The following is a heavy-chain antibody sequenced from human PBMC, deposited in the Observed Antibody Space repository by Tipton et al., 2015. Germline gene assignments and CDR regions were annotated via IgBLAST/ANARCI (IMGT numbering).Heavy chain of an antibody. J-gene: IGHJ6*02. V-gene: IGHV3-7*01. CDR1: GFTISHYW. CDR3: ATLVGAPRGYYYYDMAV. Sequence: SLRLSCAASGFTISHYWMSWVRQAPGKGPEWVANIKEDGNDEYYVDSVQGRFTISRDNAKNSVYLQMNSLRDEDTAVYYCATLVGAPRGYYYYDMAVWGQGTTVTVSS. D-gene: IGHD1-26*01. CDR2: IKEDGNDE.